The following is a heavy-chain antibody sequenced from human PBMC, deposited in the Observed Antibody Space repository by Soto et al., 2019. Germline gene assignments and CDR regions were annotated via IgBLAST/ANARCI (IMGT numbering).Heavy chain of an antibody. CDR2: IWYDGSNK. CDR3: ARVDLCRAARHRSHCYYYMDV. D-gene: IGHD6-6*01. Sequence: GGSLRLSCAASGFTFSSYGMHWVRQAPGKGLEWVAVIWYDGSNKYYADSVKGRFTISRDNSKNTLYLQMNSLRAEDTAVYYCARVDLCRAARHRSHCYYYMDVWGKGTTVTVSS. J-gene: IGHJ6*03. V-gene: IGHV3-33*01. CDR1: GFTFSSYG.